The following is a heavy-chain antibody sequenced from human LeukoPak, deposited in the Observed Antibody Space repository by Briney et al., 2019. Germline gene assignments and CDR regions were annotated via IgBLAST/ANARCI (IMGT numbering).Heavy chain of an antibody. CDR2: IKSKTDGGTT. D-gene: IGHD1-26*01. CDR1: GFTFGGFA. J-gene: IGHJ4*02. Sequence: GGSLRLSCAASGFTFGGFAMSWVRQAPGKGLEWVGRIKSKTDGGTTDYAAPVKGRFTISRDDSKNTLYLQMNSLKTEDTAVYYCTTGVGRGYYFDYWGQGTLVTVSS. CDR3: TTGVGRGYYFDY. V-gene: IGHV3-15*01.